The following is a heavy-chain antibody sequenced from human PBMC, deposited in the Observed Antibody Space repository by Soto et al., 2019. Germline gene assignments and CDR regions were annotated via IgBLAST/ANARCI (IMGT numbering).Heavy chain of an antibody. CDR1: GFTFSYYA. J-gene: IGHJ6*03. Sequence: PGGSLRLSCAASGFTFSYYAMSWVRQTPGKGLEWVSGISGVGITHYADSVRGRFTISRDNSKNALYLQMNGLRAEDTAVYYCATDYPYYYFHMDVWGKGTTVTVSS. CDR3: ATDYPYYYFHMDV. CDR2: ISGVGIT. V-gene: IGHV3-23*01. D-gene: IGHD3-10*01.